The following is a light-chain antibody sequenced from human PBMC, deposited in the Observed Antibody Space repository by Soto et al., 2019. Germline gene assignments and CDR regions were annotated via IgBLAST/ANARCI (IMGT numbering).Light chain of an antibody. CDR1: QSVNNK. CDR2: GAS. V-gene: IGKV3-15*01. CDR3: QQYDSWPPLT. Sequence: EIVMTQSPATLSVSPVERATLSCRASQSVNNKLAWYQQKPGQAPRLLIYGASARATDIPARFSGSGSGTEFTLTISSLQFEDFAVYYCQQYDSWPPLTFGGGTKVEIK. J-gene: IGKJ4*01.